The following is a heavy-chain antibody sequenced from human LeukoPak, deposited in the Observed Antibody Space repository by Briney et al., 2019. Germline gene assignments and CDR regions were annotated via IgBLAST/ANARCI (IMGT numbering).Heavy chain of an antibody. Sequence: PSETLSLTCSVSGASISSRAYYSGWLRQPPGQGLEWIASMYYSGNTYYNPTLKTPFTISIQTTKNQFSLRLISVTAADTAVYYCARDQLYCSSSSCRNLGWFDPWGQGTLVTVSS. D-gene: IGHD2-2*01. CDR2: MYYSGNT. CDR1: GASISSRAYY. J-gene: IGHJ5*02. V-gene: IGHV4-39*07. CDR3: ARDQLYCSSSSCRNLGWFDP.